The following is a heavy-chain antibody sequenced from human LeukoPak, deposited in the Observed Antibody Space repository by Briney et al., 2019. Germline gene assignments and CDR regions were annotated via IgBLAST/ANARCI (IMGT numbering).Heavy chain of an antibody. V-gene: IGHV4-38-2*02. CDR1: GYSISSGYY. D-gene: IGHD3-22*01. J-gene: IGHJ4*02. CDR3: ARDGGVYYYDSSGSLN. Sequence: SETLSLTCTVSGYSISSGYYWGWIRQPPGKGLEWIGSIYHSGSTYYNPSLKSRVTISVDTSKNQFSLKLSSVTAADTAVYYSARDGGVYYYDSSGSLNWGQGTLVTVSS. CDR2: IYHSGST.